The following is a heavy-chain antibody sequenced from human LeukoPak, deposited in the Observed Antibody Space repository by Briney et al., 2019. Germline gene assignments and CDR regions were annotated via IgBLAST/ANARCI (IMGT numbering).Heavy chain of an antibody. CDR1: GGSFSGYY. Sequence: SETLSLTCAVYGGSFSGYYWTWIRQPPGKGLEWIGEINHSGSTKYNPSLKSRVTTSVDTSKNQFSLKLSSVTAADTAVYYCARRVGRWFGERAYYYNYMDVWGKGTTVTISS. CDR2: INHSGST. D-gene: IGHD3-10*01. V-gene: IGHV4-34*01. J-gene: IGHJ6*03. CDR3: ARRVGRWFGERAYYYNYMDV.